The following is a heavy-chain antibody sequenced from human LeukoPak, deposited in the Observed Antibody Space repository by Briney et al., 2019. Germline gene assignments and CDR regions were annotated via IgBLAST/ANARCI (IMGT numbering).Heavy chain of an antibody. CDR3: ARGKRTIPFDY. V-gene: IGHV4-59*01. CDR2: IYYSGST. CDR1: GGSISSYY. D-gene: IGHD2-21*01. J-gene: IGHJ4*02. Sequence: SETLSLTCTVSGGSISSYYWSWIRQPPGKGLEWVGYIYYSGSTSYNPSLKSRVTISVDTSKNQFSLKLSSVTAADTAVYYCARGKRTIPFDYWGQGTLVTVSS.